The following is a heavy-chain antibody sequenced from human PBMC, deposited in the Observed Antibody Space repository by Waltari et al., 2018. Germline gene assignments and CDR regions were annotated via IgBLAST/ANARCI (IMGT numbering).Heavy chain of an antibody. CDR2: ISGSGGST. J-gene: IGHJ6*02. V-gene: IGHV3-23*01. D-gene: IGHD6-13*01. CDR1: GFTFSSYA. Sequence: EVQLLESGGGLVQPGGSLRLSCAASGFTFSSYARSWVRQATGKGLEWVSAISGSGGSTYYADSGKGRFTISRDNSKNTLYLQMNSLRAEDTAVYYCAKGYSSSWYNSYYYYGMDVWGQGTTVTVSS. CDR3: AKGYSSSWYNSYYYYGMDV.